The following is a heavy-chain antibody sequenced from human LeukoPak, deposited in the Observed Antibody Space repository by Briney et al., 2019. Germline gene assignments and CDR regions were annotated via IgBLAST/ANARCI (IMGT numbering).Heavy chain of an antibody. Sequence: GGSLRLSCAASGFTFSSYAMSWVRQAPRKGLEWVSGFSASGGSTYYADSVKGRFTISRDNSKNTLYLQMNSLRAEDTAVYYCAKGNSGSYLMHFDYWGQGTLVSVYS. J-gene: IGHJ4*02. CDR1: GFTFSSYA. V-gene: IGHV3-23*01. CDR2: FSASGGST. D-gene: IGHD1-26*01. CDR3: AKGNSGSYLMHFDY.